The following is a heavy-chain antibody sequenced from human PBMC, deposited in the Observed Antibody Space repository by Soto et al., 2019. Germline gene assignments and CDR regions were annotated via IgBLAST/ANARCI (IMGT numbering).Heavy chain of an antibody. CDR1: GFSLSTTGVG. CDR3: AHRGGAAVGLYYFDY. CDR2: IYWHDDK. J-gene: IGHJ4*02. V-gene: IGHV2-5*01. Sequence: SGPTLPNLTRTLTLTCTFSGFSLSTTGVGGSWIRQPPGKALEWLALIYWHDDKRYSASLKSRLTITKDTSKTQVVLTMTNMDPVDTATYYCAHRGGAAVGLYYFDYWGQGALVTVSS. D-gene: IGHD3-16*01.